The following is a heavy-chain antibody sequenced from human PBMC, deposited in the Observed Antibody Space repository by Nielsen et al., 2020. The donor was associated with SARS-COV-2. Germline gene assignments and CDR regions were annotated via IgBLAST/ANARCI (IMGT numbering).Heavy chain of an antibody. V-gene: IGHV3-33*08. CDR2: IWYDGSNK. CDR3: ARDRGDYGDWNWFDP. CDR1: GFTFTNTW. D-gene: IGHD4-17*01. Sequence: GESLKISCAASGFTFTNTWMTWVRQAPGKGLEWVAVIWYDGSNKYYADSVKGRFTISRDNSKNTLYLQMNSLRAEDTAVYYCARDRGDYGDWNWFDPWGQGTLVTVSS. J-gene: IGHJ5*02.